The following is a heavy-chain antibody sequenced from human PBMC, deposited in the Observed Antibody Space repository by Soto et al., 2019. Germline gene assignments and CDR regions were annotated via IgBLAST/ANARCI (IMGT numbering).Heavy chain of an antibody. Sequence: EVQLVESGGILVQPGGSLRLSCVASGFSFSNYAMHWVRQAPGKGLEYVSAISNNGVSTYYANSVKGRFIISRDNSKNTLCLQMGSLRAEDMAVYYCARGGPYQLLSDFDYWGQGTLVTVSS. CDR2: ISNNGVST. J-gene: IGHJ4*02. V-gene: IGHV3-64*01. CDR3: ARGGPYQLLSDFDY. D-gene: IGHD2-2*01. CDR1: GFSFSNYA.